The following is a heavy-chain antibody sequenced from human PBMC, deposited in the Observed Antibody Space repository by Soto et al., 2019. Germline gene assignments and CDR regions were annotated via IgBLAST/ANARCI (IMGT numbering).Heavy chain of an antibody. D-gene: IGHD3-10*01. V-gene: IGHV4-61*01. CDR1: GGSVSSGNYY. J-gene: IGHJ4*02. Sequence: PSETLSLTCTFSGGSVSSGNYYLSWIRQSPGKTMEWIGNTYYGGSTNYNPSLESRATISVDMSKNQFSLKLTSVTAADTAVYSCARSGRYYGSGSYPPFDYWGQGILVTVSS. CDR3: ARSGRYYGSGSYPPFDY. CDR2: TYYGGST.